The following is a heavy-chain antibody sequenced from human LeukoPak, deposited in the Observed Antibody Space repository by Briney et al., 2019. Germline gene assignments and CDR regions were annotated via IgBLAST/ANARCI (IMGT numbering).Heavy chain of an antibody. CDR3: ARDPGHYYDRSGSWFDP. CDR1: GGYIGSYY. V-gene: IGHV4-59*12. D-gene: IGHD3-22*01. Sequence: PSETLSLTCTVSGGYIGSYYWSWMRQPPGKGLEWIGYIYYSGSTNYNPSLKSRVTISVDTSKNQFSLKVSSVTAADTAVCYCARDPGHYYDRSGSWFDPWGQGTLVTVSS. J-gene: IGHJ5*02. CDR2: IYYSGST.